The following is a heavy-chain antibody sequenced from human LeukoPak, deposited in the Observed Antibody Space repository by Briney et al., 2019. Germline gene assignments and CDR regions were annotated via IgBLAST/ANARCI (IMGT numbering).Heavy chain of an antibody. CDR3: ARDRSPGPDAFDI. J-gene: IGHJ3*02. V-gene: IGHV1-69*13. D-gene: IGHD1-1*01. CDR1: GGTFSSYA. CDR2: IIPIFGTA. Sequence: SVKVSCKASGGTFSSYAISWGRQAPGQGLEWMGGIIPIFGTANYAQKFQGRVTITADESTSTAYMELSSLRSEDTVVYYCARDRSPGPDAFDIWGQGTMVTVSS.